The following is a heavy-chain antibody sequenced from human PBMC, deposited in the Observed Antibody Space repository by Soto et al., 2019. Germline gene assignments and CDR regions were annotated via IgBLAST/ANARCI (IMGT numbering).Heavy chain of an antibody. D-gene: IGHD4-17*01. J-gene: IGHJ4*02. CDR2: FDPEDGET. V-gene: IGHV1-24*01. CDR1: GYTLTELS. Sequence: ASVKVSCKVSGYTLTELSMHWVRQAPGKGLEWMGGFDPEDGETIYAQKFQGRVTMTEDTSTDTAYMELSSLRSEDTAVYYCATPPNLSYGDYDWGQGTLVTVSS. CDR3: ATPPNLSYGDYD.